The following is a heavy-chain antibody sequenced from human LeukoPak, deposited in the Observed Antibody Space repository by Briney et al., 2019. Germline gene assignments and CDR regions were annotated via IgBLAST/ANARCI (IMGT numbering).Heavy chain of an antibody. V-gene: IGHV3-23*01. CDR1: GFTFSNYA. D-gene: IGHD3-10*01. CDR2: ISGSGSSS. Sequence: GGSLRLSCAASGFTFSNYAMTWVRQAPGMWLEWVSSISGSGSSSYYADSVKGRFTVSRDNSKNTLHLQMNSLRAEDTAVYYCAKDFLYNVVDYWGQGTLVAVSS. J-gene: IGHJ4*02. CDR3: AKDFLYNVVDY.